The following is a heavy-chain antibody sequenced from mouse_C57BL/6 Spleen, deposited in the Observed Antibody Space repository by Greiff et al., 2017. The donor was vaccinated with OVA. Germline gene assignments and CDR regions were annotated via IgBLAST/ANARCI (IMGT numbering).Heavy chain of an antibody. CDR2: IDPSDSET. V-gene: IGHV1-52*01. CDR3: ARQPFAY. CDR1: GYTFTSYW. J-gene: IGHJ3*01. Sequence: QVQLQQSGAELVRPGSSVKLSCKASGYTFTSYWMHWVKQRPIQGLEWIGNIDPSDSETQYNPKFKDKATVTVDKSSSTAYMQLSSLTSDDSAVYYCARQPFAYWGQGTLVTVSA.